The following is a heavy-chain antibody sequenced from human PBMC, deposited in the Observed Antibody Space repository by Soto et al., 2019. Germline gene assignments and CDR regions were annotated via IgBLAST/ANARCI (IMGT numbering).Heavy chain of an antibody. D-gene: IGHD4-17*01. V-gene: IGHV3-23*01. CDR2: ISGSGGST. CDR1: GFTFSSYA. Sequence: EVQLLESGGGLVQPGGSLRLSCAASGFTFSSYAMSWVRQAPGKGLEWVSAISGSGGSTYYADSVKGRFTISSDNSKNTLYLQMNSLRAEDRAVYYCAKDSTVTNHNYYYYMDVWGKGTTVTVSS. CDR3: AKDSTVTNHNYYYYMDV. J-gene: IGHJ6*03.